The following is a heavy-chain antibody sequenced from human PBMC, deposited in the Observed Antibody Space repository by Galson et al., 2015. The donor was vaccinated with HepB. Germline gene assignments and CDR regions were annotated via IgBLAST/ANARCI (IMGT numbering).Heavy chain of an antibody. Sequence: SVKVSCKVSGGTFSSYGINWVRQAPGQGLEWMGGIIPISGTTNYAQKFKGRVTITADESTSTAFMELSSLRSEDTALYYCARDKADSAYDLSSSLYFSHYYGLDVWGQGTTVTVSS. J-gene: IGHJ6*02. D-gene: IGHD5-12*01. V-gene: IGHV1-69*13. CDR3: ARDKADSAYDLSSSLYFSHYYGLDV. CDR1: GGTFSSYG. CDR2: IIPISGTT.